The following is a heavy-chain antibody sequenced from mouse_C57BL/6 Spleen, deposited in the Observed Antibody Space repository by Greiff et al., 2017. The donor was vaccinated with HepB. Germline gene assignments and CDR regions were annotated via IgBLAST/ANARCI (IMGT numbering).Heavy chain of an antibody. D-gene: IGHD1-2*01. CDR2: IDPSDSYT. CDR3: ARVITTVFPDWYFDV. V-gene: IGHV1-69*01. J-gene: IGHJ1*03. Sequence: QVQLQQPGAELVMPGASVKLSCKASGYTFTSYWMHWVKQRPGQGLEWIGEIDPSDSYTNYNQKFKGKSTLTVDKSSSTAYMQLSSLTSEDSAVYYCARVITTVFPDWYFDVWGTGTTVTVSS. CDR1: GYTFTSYW.